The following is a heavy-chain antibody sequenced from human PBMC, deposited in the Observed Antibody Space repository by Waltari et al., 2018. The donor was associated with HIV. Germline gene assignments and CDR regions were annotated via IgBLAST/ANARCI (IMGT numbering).Heavy chain of an antibody. Sequence: EVQLVESGGGWVQPGGSLKLTCEASGFTFSFYWLSWVRQAPGKGLEWVANINQAGTERHYVDSVRGRFTISRDNGKTSLFLQMNSLSVDDTAVYYCATTHGSGDYDNDFDYWGQGTLV. CDR1: GFTFSFYW. D-gene: IGHD3-10*01. CDR2: INQAGTER. CDR3: ATTHGSGDYDNDFDY. V-gene: IGHV3-7*01. J-gene: IGHJ4*02.